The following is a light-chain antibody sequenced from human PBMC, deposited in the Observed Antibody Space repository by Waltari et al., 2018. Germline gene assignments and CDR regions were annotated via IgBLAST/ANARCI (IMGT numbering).Light chain of an antibody. J-gene: IGLJ2*01. V-gene: IGLV2-23*02. CDR1: SSDVGSYNL. CDR3: CSYAGSSTFHVV. CDR2: EVR. Sequence: QSALTQPASVSGSPGQSITISCTGTSSDVGSYNLSFWYQQYPGKTPKRMIYEVRKQPSGVSNRFSGSKSGNTASLTISGLQAEDEADYSCCSYAGSSTFHVVFGGGTKLTVL.